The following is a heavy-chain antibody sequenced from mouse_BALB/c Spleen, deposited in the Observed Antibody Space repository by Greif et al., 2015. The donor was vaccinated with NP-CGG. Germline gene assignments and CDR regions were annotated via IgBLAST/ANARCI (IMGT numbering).Heavy chain of an antibody. CDR1: GFTFSDYY. D-gene: IGHD1-2*01. J-gene: IGHJ3*01. CDR2: ISNGGGST. Sequence: EVKLVESGGGLVQPGGSLKLSCATSGFTFSDYYMYWVRQTPEKRLEWVAYISNGGGSTYYPDTVKGRFTISRDNAKNTLYLQMSRLKSEDTAMYYCVPPYYGYPYWGQGTLVTVSA. V-gene: IGHV5-12*02. CDR3: VPPYYGYPY.